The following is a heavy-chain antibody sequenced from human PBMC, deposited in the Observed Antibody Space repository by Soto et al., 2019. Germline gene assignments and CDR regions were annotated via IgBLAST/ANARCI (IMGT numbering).Heavy chain of an antibody. D-gene: IGHD3-9*01. V-gene: IGHV1-2*04. CDR1: GYTFTGYY. CDR2: INPNSGGT. Sequence: ASVKVSCKASGYTFTGYYMHWVRQAPGQGLEWMGWINPNSGGTNYAQKFQGWVTMTRDTSISTAYMELSRLRSDDTAVYYCARAKLLTGRYDISYYLDYWGQGTLVTVSS. CDR3: ARAKLLTGRYDISYYLDY. J-gene: IGHJ4*02.